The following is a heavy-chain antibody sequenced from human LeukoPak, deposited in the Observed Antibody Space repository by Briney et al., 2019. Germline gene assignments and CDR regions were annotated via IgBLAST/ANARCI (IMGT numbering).Heavy chain of an antibody. CDR1: GFTFSSYA. J-gene: IGHJ4*02. V-gene: IGHV3-30*04. CDR3: ASIPGGSSGWFNGD. CDR2: ISYDGSNK. Sequence: QPGGSLRLSCAASGFTFSSYAMHWVRQAPGKGLEWVAVISYDGSNKYYADSVKGRFTISRDNSKNTLYLQINSLRAEDTAVYYCASIPGGSSGWFNGDWGQGTLVTVSS. D-gene: IGHD6-19*01.